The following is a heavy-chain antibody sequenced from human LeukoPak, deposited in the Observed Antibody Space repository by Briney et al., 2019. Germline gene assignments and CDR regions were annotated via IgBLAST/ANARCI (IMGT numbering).Heavy chain of an antibody. J-gene: IGHJ5*02. CDR3: ARGQGDYGGNWFEP. CDR1: GFTVSSNY. Sequence: GGSLRHFLAASGFTVSSNYMSWVRQAPGKGLEWVSVIYSGGSTYYADSVKGRFTISRDNSKNTLYLQMNSLRAEDTAVYYCARGQGDYGGNWFEPWGQGTLVTVSS. V-gene: IGHV3-53*01. CDR2: IYSGGST. D-gene: IGHD4-17*01.